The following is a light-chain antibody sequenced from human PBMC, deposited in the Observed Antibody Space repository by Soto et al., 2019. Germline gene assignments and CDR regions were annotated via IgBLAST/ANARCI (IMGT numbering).Light chain of an antibody. CDR2: ETF. Sequence: IVLTQSPGSLSLSPGDRATLSCRASQSVYSDYVAWYQKKPGQAPKILIYETFTRATGIPDRFSGSGSGTDFTLTISRLEPDDFAVYYCQQYGSPAPSTFGQGTKVDMK. V-gene: IGKV3-20*01. J-gene: IGKJ1*01. CDR3: QQYGSPAPST. CDR1: QSVYSDY.